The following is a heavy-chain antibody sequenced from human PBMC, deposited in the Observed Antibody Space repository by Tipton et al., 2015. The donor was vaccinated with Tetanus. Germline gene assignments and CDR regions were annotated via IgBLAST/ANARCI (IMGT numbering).Heavy chain of an antibody. V-gene: IGHV3-33*01. J-gene: IGHJ5*02. D-gene: IGHD2-21*01. Sequence: SLRLSCEASGFQFSSYAMHWVRRAPGKGLEWLAVIWYDGSDRFYADSVKGRFTISRDNSRNTLALQMTSLRVDDTGVYFCARDDFIRDSADTWGQGTLVVVSS. CDR2: IWYDGSDR. CDR3: ARDDFIRDSADT. CDR1: GFQFSSYA.